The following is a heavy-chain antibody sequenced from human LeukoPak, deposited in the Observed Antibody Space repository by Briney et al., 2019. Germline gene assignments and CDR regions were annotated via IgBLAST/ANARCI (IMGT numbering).Heavy chain of an antibody. CDR1: GYTLTELS. CDR2: FDPEDGET. Sequence: ASVKVSFKVSGYTLTELSMHWVRQAPGKGLEWMGGFDPEDGETIYAQKFQGRVTMTKDTSTDTAYMELSSLRSEDTAVYYCATGLVLPADYWGQGTLVTVSS. CDR3: ATGLVLPADY. D-gene: IGHD2-2*01. J-gene: IGHJ4*02. V-gene: IGHV1-24*01.